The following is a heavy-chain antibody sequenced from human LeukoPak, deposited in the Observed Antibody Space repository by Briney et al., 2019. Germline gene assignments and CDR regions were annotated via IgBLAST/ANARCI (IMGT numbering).Heavy chain of an antibody. D-gene: IGHD2-21*02. CDR2: ISAYNGNT. CDR1: GYTFTSYG. CDR3: ARDRRVVTAIRPLFDY. Sequence: ASVKVSCTASGYTFTSYGISWVRQAPGQGLEWMGWISAYNGNTNYAQKLQGRVTMTTDTSTSTAYMELRSLRSDDTAVYYCARDRRVVTAIRPLFDYWGQGTLVTVSS. J-gene: IGHJ4*02. V-gene: IGHV1-18*01.